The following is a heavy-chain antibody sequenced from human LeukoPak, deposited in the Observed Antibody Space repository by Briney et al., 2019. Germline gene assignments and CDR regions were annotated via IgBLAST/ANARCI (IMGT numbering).Heavy chain of an antibody. Sequence: ASVKVSCKASGYTFTDYYIHWVRQAPGQGLEWMGGIIPIFGTANYAQKFQGRVTITADESTSTAYMELSSLRSEDTAVYYCASWVATGDYWGQGTLVTVSS. CDR3: ASWVATGDY. J-gene: IGHJ4*02. D-gene: IGHD5-12*01. CDR2: IIPIFGTA. CDR1: GYTFTDYY. V-gene: IGHV1-69*13.